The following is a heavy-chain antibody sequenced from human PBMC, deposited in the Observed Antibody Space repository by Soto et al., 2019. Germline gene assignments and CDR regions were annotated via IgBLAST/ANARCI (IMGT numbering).Heavy chain of an antibody. CDR1: GYTFTSYG. D-gene: IGHD6-13*01. CDR2: ISAYNGNT. V-gene: IGHV1-18*01. Sequence: GASVKVSCKASGYTFTSYGISWVRQAPGQGLEWMGWISAYNGNTNYAQKLQGRVTMTTDTSTSTAYMELRSLRSDDTAVYYCARAVAAAYYYYGMDVWGQGTTVTVS. J-gene: IGHJ6*02. CDR3: ARAVAAAYYYYGMDV.